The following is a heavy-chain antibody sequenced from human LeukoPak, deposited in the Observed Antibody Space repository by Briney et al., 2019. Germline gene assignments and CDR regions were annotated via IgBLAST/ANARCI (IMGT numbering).Heavy chain of an antibody. CDR3: ARRGGIAAAGPPSYYFDY. V-gene: IGHV3-30*10. Sequence: GGSLRLSCAASGFTFNIYAMHWVRQAPGKGPEWVAFISFDGNNIYYTDSVKGRFTISRDNSKNTVSLQMNSLRAEDTALYYCARRGGIAAAGPPSYYFDYWGQGTLVTVSS. J-gene: IGHJ4*02. CDR1: GFTFNIYA. D-gene: IGHD6-13*01. CDR2: ISFDGNNI.